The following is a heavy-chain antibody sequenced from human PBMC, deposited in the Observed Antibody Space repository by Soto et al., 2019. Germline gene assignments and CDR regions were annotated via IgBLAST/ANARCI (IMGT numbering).Heavy chain of an antibody. CDR1: GGSISSYY. J-gene: IGHJ4*02. V-gene: IGHV4-59*01. CDR3: ARGIAAAGSDY. CDR2: IYYSGST. Sequence: KASETLSLTCTVSGGSISSYYWSWIRQPPGKGLEWIGYIYYSGSTNYNPSLKSRVTISVDTSKNQFSLKLSSVTAADTAVYYCARGIAAAGSDYWGQGTLVTVSS. D-gene: IGHD6-13*01.